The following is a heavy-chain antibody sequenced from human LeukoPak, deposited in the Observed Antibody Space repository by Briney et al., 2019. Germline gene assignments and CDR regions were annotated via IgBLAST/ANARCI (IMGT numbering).Heavy chain of an antibody. D-gene: IGHD1-26*01. CDR1: GYTFTSYY. CDR3: AIDSISGSYYFDY. Sequence: ASVKDSFKASGYTFTSYYMHGVRQAPGQGLEWMGIINHSGGSTRYAQKFQGRVTMTRDTSTSTVYMELSSLRFEDTAVYYCAIDSISGSYYFDYWGQGTLVTVSS. V-gene: IGHV1-46*01. J-gene: IGHJ4*02. CDR2: INHSGGST.